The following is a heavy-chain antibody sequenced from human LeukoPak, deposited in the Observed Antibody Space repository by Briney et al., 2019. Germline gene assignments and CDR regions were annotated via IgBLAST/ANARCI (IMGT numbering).Heavy chain of an antibody. J-gene: IGHJ4*02. Sequence: PGGSLRLSCAASGFTFSDYYMSWIRQAPGKGLEWISYIRSSGSTIYYADSVKGRFTISRDKAKNSLYLQMNSLRADDTAVYYCARGNSGWYYFDYWGQGTLVTVSS. V-gene: IGHV3-11*01. D-gene: IGHD6-19*01. CDR3: ARGNSGWYYFDY. CDR1: GFTFSDYY. CDR2: IRSSGSTI.